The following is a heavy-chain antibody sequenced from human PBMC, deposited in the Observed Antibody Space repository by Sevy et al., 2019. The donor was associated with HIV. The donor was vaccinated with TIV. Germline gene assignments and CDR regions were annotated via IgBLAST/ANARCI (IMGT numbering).Heavy chain of an antibody. CDR2: ISYDGSNT. CDR1: GFTFSSYA. Sequence: GGSLRLSCVGSGFTFSSYALHWVRQAPDKGLEWVAVISYDGSNTYYADSVKGRFTISRDNSKNTLYLQMNSLRADDTAVFYCARFPPQRAFDIWAKGQRSPSPQ. V-gene: IGHV3-30*04. CDR3: ARFPPQRAFDI. J-gene: IGHJ3*02.